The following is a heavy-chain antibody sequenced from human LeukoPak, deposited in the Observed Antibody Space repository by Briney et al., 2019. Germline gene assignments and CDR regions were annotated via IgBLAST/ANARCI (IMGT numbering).Heavy chain of an antibody. CDR3: AGDPTTVTKGLEI. V-gene: IGHV4-59*11. CDR1: GGSFSSHY. CDR2: ISYIGST. Sequence: PSETLSLTCTVSGGSFSSHYWSWIRQPPGKGLEWIGYISYIGSTNYNPALKSRVTISVDTSENQFSLKLSSVTAADAAVYFCAGDPTTVTKGLEIWGQGTMVTVSS. D-gene: IGHD4-17*01. J-gene: IGHJ3*02.